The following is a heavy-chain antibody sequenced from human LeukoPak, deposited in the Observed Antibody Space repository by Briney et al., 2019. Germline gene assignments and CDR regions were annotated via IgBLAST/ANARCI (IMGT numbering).Heavy chain of an antibody. D-gene: IGHD6-13*01. CDR2: VNPSGGST. V-gene: IGHV1-46*01. Sequence: ASVKVSCKASGGTFSSYAISWVRQAPGQGLEWMGIVNPSGGSTNYAQKFQGRVTITRDTSTSTVYMELSGLRSEDTAVYYCAAIEAAGTDFDYWGQGTLVTVSS. CDR3: AAIEAAGTDFDY. CDR1: GGTFSSYA. J-gene: IGHJ4*02.